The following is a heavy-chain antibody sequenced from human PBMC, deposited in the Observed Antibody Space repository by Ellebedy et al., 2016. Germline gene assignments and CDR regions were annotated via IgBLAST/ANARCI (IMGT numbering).Heavy chain of an antibody. CDR3: AKASSYYDYVWGSSGLDY. J-gene: IGHJ4*02. Sequence: GESLKISXAASGFTFDDYAMHWVRQAPGKGLEWVSAISGSGGSTYYADSVKGRFTISRDNSKNTLYLQMNSLRAEDTAVYYCAKASSYYDYVWGSSGLDYWGQGTLVTVSS. CDR2: ISGSGGST. V-gene: IGHV3-23*01. D-gene: IGHD3-16*01. CDR1: GFTFDDYA.